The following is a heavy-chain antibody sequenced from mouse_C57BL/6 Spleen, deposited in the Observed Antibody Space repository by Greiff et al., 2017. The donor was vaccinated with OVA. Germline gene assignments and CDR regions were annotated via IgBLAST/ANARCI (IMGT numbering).Heavy chain of an antibody. D-gene: IGHD1-1*01. CDR3: ARHEDGVVATEYAMDY. CDR1: GYTFTEYT. CDR2: FYPGSGSI. J-gene: IGHJ4*01. V-gene: IGHV1-62-2*01. Sequence: QVQLKESGAELVKPGASVKLSCKASGYTFTEYTIHWVKQRSGQGLEWIGWFYPGSGSIKYNEKFKDKATLTADKSSSTVYMELSRLTSEDSAVYFCARHEDGVVATEYAMDYWGQGTSVTVSS.